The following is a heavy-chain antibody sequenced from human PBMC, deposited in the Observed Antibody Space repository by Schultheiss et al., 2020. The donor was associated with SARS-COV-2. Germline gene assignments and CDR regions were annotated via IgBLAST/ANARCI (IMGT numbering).Heavy chain of an antibody. CDR2: INHSGST. V-gene: IGHV4-39*07. J-gene: IGHJ4*02. D-gene: IGHD2-21*02. CDR1: GGSISSSSYY. Sequence: SETLSLTCTVSGGSISSSSYYWGWIRQPPGKGLEWIGEINHSGSTNYNPSLKSRVTISVDTSKNQFSLKLSSVTAADTAVYYCARAYCGGDCYYRSFDYWGQGTLVTVSS. CDR3: ARAYCGGDCYYRSFDY.